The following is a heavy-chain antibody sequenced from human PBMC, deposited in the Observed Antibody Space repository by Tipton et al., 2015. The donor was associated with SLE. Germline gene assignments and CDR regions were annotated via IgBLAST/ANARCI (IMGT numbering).Heavy chain of an antibody. CDR2: ISSSSSTI. CDR3: ARDRYDSSGYYFAY. CDR1: GFTFSSYS. D-gene: IGHD3-22*01. J-gene: IGHJ4*02. Sequence: SLRLSCAASGFTFSSYSMNWVRQAPGKGLEGVSYISSSSSTIYYADSVKGRFTISSDNAKNSLYLQMNSLRAEDTAVYYCARDRYDSSGYYFAYWGQGTLVTVPS. V-gene: IGHV3-48*01.